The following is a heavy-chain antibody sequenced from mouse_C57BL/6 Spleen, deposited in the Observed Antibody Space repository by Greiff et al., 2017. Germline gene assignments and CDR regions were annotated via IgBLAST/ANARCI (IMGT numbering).Heavy chain of an antibody. CDR1: GYTFTSYW. J-gene: IGHJ4*01. CDR2: IYPGSGST. D-gene: IGHD2-4*01. CDR3: ARQRDYDVDYAMDY. Sequence: QVQLQQPGAELVKPGASVKMSCKASGYTFTSYWITWVKPRPGPGLEWIGDIYPGSGSTNYNEKFKSKATLTVDTSSSTAYMQLSSLTSEDSAVYYCARQRDYDVDYAMDYWGQGTSVTVSS. V-gene: IGHV1-55*01.